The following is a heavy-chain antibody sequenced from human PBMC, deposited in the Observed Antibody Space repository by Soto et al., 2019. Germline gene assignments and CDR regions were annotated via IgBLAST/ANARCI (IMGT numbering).Heavy chain of an antibody. V-gene: IGHV3-9*01. J-gene: IGHJ4*02. CDR2: ISWNSGSI. CDR3: AAAAREFDS. Sequence: EVQLVESGGGLVQPGRSLRLSYAASGFTFDDYAMHWVRQAPGKGLEWVSGISWNSGSIGYADSVKGRFTISRDNAKNSLYLQMNSLRAEDTALYNCAAAAREFDSWGQGTLVTVSS. D-gene: IGHD6-6*01. CDR1: GFTFDDYA.